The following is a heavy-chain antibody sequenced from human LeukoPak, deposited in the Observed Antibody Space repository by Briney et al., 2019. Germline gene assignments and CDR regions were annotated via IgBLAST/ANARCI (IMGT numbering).Heavy chain of an antibody. J-gene: IGHJ4*02. V-gene: IGHV3-48*02. CDR2: ISTSSSAI. D-gene: IGHD4-23*01. CDR1: GFTFGSYT. CDR3: ARDNSGGNSGMDY. Sequence: SGGSLRLSCAASGFTFGSYTMNWVRQAPGKGLEWVSYISTSSSAIYYADSVKGRFIISRDNARNSLYLQMNSLRDEDTAVYYCARDNSGGNSGMDYWGQGTLVAASS.